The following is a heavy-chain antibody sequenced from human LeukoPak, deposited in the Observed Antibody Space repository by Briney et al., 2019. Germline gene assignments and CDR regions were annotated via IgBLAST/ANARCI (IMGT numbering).Heavy chain of an antibody. CDR1: GRSFRRGSHY. CDR3: ARGGGDWGFHQSDY. CDR2: IYTSGST. J-gene: IGHJ4*02. D-gene: IGHD2-21*01. Sequence: PSETLSLTYAVSGRSFRRGSHYWSWIRQPAGKGLEWIGRIYTSGSTNYNPSLKSRVTLSVDTSKNQFSLKLRSVTAADTAVYYCARGGGDWGFHQSDYWGQGTLVTASS. V-gene: IGHV4-61*02.